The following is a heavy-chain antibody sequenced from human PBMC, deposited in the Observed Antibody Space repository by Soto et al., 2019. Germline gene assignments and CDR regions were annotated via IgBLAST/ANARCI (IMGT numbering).Heavy chain of an antibody. Sequence: EVQLLESGGGLVQPGGSLRLSCAASGFTFSSYAMSWVRQAPGKGLEWVSAISGSGGSTYYADSVKGRFTISRDNCKNTLYLQMNSLRAEDTAVYYCAKEGYSGYDLGDYFDYWGQGTLVTVSS. V-gene: IGHV3-23*01. CDR2: ISGSGGST. J-gene: IGHJ4*02. D-gene: IGHD5-12*01. CDR3: AKEGYSGYDLGDYFDY. CDR1: GFTFSSYA.